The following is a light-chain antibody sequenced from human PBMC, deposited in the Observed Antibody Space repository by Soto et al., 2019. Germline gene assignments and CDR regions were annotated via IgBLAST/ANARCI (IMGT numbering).Light chain of an antibody. CDR2: GDS. Sequence: QSVLTQPPSVSGAPGQSVTISCTGSSSNIGAGYDVHWYQQLPGTAPKLLIYGDSHRPSGVPDRFSGSKSGTSASLAITGLQAEDEADYYCQSYDSSLSVVVFGGGTQLTVL. J-gene: IGLJ2*01. CDR3: QSYDSSLSVVV. V-gene: IGLV1-40*01. CDR1: SSNIGAGYD.